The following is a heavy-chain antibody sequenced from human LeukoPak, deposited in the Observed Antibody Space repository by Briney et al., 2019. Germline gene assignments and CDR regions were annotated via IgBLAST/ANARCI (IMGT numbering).Heavy chain of an antibody. CDR2: TSSSDAGT. J-gene: IGHJ4*02. V-gene: IGHV3-23*01. Sequence: GGSLRLSCAASGFTLSTYAMSGVRQTPGKGLEWVAATSSSDAGTYHADSVRGRFTISRDNSKNTLYLHMNGLRAEDAAVYFCAKAPVTSCRGAYCYPFDSWGQGTLVTVSS. CDR1: GFTLSTYA. D-gene: IGHD2-21*01. CDR3: AKAPVTSCRGAYCYPFDS.